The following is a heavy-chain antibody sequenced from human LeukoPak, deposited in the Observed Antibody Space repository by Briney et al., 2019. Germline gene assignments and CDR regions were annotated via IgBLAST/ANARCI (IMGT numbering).Heavy chain of an antibody. V-gene: IGHV3-48*03. CDR2: ISSSGSTI. CDR1: GFTFSSYE. D-gene: IGHD2/OR15-2a*01. J-gene: IGHJ6*03. CDR3: ASSIPQNYYCYYMDV. Sequence: GGSLRLSCAASGFTFSSYEMNWVRQAPGKGLEWVSYISSSGSTIYYADSVKGRFTISRDNAKNSLYLQMNSLRAEDTAVYYCASSIPQNYYCYYMDVWGKGTTVTVSS.